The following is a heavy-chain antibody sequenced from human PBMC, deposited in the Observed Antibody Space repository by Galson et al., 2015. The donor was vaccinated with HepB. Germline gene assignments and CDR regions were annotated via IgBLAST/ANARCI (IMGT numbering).Heavy chain of an antibody. CDR3: ARYVAADRGYYYYGMDV. V-gene: IGHV3-11*06. Sequence: SLRLSCAASGFTFSDYYMSWIRQAPGKGLEWVSYISSSSSYTNYADSVKGRFTISRDNAKNSLYLQMNSLRAEDTAVYYCARYVAADRGYYYYGMDVWGQGTTVTVSS. CDR1: GFTFSDYY. D-gene: IGHD6-19*01. CDR2: ISSSSSYT. J-gene: IGHJ6*02.